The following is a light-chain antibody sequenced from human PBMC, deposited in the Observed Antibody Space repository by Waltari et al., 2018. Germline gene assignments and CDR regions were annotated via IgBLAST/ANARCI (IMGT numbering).Light chain of an antibody. CDR3: QQSYSTPELT. V-gene: IGKV1-39*01. CDR2: AAS. J-gene: IGKJ4*01. CDR1: QSISSY. Sequence: DIQMTQSPSSLSASVGDRVTITCRESQSISSYLNWYQQKPGKAPKLLIYAASSLQSGVPSRFSGSGSWTDFTLTISSLQPEDFATYYCQQSYSTPELTFGGGTKVEIK.